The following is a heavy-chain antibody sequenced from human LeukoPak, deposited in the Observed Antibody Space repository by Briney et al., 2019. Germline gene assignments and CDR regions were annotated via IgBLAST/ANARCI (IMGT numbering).Heavy chain of an antibody. Sequence: GESLKISCKGSGYSSTSYWIGWVRQMLGKGLEWMGTINPGDSDARYSPSFQGQVTISADKSISTAYLQWSSLKASDTAMYYCARRYCSSTSCLYYFDYWGQGTLVTVSS. CDR2: INPGDSDA. CDR1: GYSSTSYW. CDR3: ARRYCSSTSCLYYFDY. V-gene: IGHV5-51*01. J-gene: IGHJ4*02. D-gene: IGHD2-2*01.